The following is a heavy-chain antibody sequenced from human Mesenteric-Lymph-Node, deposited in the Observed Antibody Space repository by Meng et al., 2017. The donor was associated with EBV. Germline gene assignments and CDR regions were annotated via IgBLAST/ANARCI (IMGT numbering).Heavy chain of an antibody. CDR3: ARDGAGGSIDY. V-gene: IGHV1-18*01. D-gene: IGHD5-12*01. CDR2: ISTYSGNT. CDR1: GYTFTNYG. Sequence: GQPVQSAAEVKKPGASVKVSCRASGYTFTNYGINWVRQAPGQGLEWMGWISTYSGNTDYAQKFQGRVTMTTDTSTNTAYMELRSLRSDDTAVYYCARDGAGGSIDYWGQGTLVTVSS. J-gene: IGHJ4*02.